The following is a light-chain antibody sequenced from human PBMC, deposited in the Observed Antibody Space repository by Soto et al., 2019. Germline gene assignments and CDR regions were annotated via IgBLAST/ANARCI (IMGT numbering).Light chain of an antibody. J-gene: IGKJ1*01. CDR1: QSVSSSY. CDR2: GAS. CDR3: QQYGSSTWT. Sequence: EIVLTQSPATLSLSPGERATLSCRASQSVSSSYLAWYQQKPGQAPRLLIYGASRRATGIPDRFSGSGSGTEFTLTISRLEPEDFSVFYCQQYGSSTWTFGQGTRVEIK. V-gene: IGKV3-20*01.